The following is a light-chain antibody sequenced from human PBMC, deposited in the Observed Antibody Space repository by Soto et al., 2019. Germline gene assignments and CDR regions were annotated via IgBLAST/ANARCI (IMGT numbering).Light chain of an antibody. CDR3: QQYGSSPCT. V-gene: IGKV3-20*01. CDR1: QSVSSSY. J-gene: IGKJ1*01. CDR2: GAS. Sequence: EIVLTQSPGTLSLSPGERATLSCRASQSVSSSYLAWYQQKPGQAPRLLIYGASSRATGIPDRFRGSGSGTDFTLTISRLEPEDLAVYYCQQYGSSPCTFGQGTKVEIK.